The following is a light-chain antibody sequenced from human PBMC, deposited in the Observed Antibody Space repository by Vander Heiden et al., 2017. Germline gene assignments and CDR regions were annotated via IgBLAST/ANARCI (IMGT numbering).Light chain of an antibody. CDR1: QSVSSN. CDR3: QQYNNWPPYT. V-gene: IGKV3-15*01. CDR2: GAS. Sequence: EIVMPQPPATLSVSTGERATLSCRASQSVSSNLAWYQQKPGQAPRLLIYGASTRATGIPARFSGSGSGTEITLTISSLQSEDFAVYYCQQYNNWPPYTFGQGTKLEIK. J-gene: IGKJ2*01.